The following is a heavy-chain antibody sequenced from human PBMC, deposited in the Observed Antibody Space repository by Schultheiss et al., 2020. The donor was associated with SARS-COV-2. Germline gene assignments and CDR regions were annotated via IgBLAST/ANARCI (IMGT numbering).Heavy chain of an antibody. V-gene: IGHV3-53*01. D-gene: IGHD5-18*01. CDR3: AKGRGDTAMVLVG. J-gene: IGHJ4*02. Sequence: GESLKISCAASGFTVSSKHMSWVRQAPGKGPEWVSVIYSGGSTYYPDSVKGRFTISRDNSKNTLYLQMNSLRAEDTAVYYCAKGRGDTAMVLVGWGQGTLVTVSS. CDR1: GFTVSSKH. CDR2: IYSGGST.